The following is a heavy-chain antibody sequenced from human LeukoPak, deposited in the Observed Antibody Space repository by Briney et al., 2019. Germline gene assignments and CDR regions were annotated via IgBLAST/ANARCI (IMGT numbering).Heavy chain of an antibody. J-gene: IGHJ6*03. V-gene: IGHV3-30*02. D-gene: IGHD3-10*01. CDR1: GFTLSDYD. Sequence: GGTLRLSCAPSGFTLSDYDMHWVRQAPGKGLEWVSMIWNDEKNQYYVESLKGRFTFSRDNTKNTFYLQMDGLRVEDTAMYYCARGPMVRGVKDYNYYMDVWGKGTTVTVSS. CDR2: IWNDEKNQ. CDR3: ARGPMVRGVKDYNYYMDV.